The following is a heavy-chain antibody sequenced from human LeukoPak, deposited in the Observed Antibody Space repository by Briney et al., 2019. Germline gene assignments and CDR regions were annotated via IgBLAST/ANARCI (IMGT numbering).Heavy chain of an antibody. V-gene: IGHV3-23*01. CDR2: ISASGGST. J-gene: IGHJ6*04. CDR3: AELGITMIGGV. CDR1: GFTFSSYA. Sequence: GGSLRLSCAASGFTFSSYAMSWVRQAPGKGLEWVSTISASGGSTYYADSVKGRFTISRDNAKNSLYLQMNSLRAEDTAVYYCAELGITMIGGVWGKGTTVTISS. D-gene: IGHD3-10*02.